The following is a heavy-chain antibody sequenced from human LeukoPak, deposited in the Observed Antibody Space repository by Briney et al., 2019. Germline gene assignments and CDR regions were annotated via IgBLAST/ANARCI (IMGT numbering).Heavy chain of an antibody. J-gene: IGHJ4*02. Sequence: PGGSLRLSCAASGFTFSSYSMNWVRQAPGKGLEWVSYISSSSSTIYYADSVKGRFTISRDNAKNSLYLQMNSLRAEDTAVYYCARGTPRGYYYDSSGPVGFDYWGQGTLVTVSS. D-gene: IGHD3-22*01. CDR2: ISSSSSTI. CDR1: GFTFSSYS. V-gene: IGHV3-48*01. CDR3: ARGTPRGYYYDSSGPVGFDY.